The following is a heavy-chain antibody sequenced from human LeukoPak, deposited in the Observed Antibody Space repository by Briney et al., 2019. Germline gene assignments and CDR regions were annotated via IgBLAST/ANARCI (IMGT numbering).Heavy chain of an antibody. Sequence: SETLSLTCTVSGYSISSGYYWGWIRQPPGKGLEWIGSIYHSGSTYYNPSLKSRVTIPVDTSKNQFSLKLSSVAAADTAVYYCARMIAAAGTSDYWGQGTLVTVSS. CDR2: IYHSGST. CDR1: GYSISSGYY. D-gene: IGHD6-13*01. V-gene: IGHV4-38-2*02. J-gene: IGHJ4*02. CDR3: ARMIAAAGTSDY.